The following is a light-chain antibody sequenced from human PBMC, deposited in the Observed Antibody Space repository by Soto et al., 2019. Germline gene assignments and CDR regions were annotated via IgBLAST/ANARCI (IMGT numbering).Light chain of an antibody. J-gene: IGLJ1*01. Sequence: SVLAQPASVSGSPGQSITISCTGTSSDVGGYNSVSWYQQHPGKAPKLIIYEVNYRPVGVSNRFSGSKSGNTASLTISGLQAEDEADYYCNSYTSTNAYVFGTGTKVTVL. CDR2: EVN. V-gene: IGLV2-14*01. CDR1: SSDVGGYNS. CDR3: NSYTSTNAYV.